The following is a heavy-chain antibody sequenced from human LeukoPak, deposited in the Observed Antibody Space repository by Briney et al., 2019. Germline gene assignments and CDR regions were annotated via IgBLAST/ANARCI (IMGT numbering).Heavy chain of an antibody. CDR2: IYYSGST. D-gene: IGHD6-25*01. J-gene: IGHJ2*01. Sequence: SETLSLTCTVSGGSISSYYWSWIRQPPGKGLEWIGDIYYSGSTNYNPSLKSRVSISVDTSKNQFSLKLSSVTAADTAVYYCARLLPSVYSSDWYFDLWGRGTLVAVSS. V-gene: IGHV4-59*08. CDR1: GGSISSYY. CDR3: ARLLPSVYSSDWYFDL.